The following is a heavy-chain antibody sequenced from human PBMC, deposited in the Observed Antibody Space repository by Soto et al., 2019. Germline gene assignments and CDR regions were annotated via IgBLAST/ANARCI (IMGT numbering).Heavy chain of an antibody. CDR3: ARDGYYDILTGYSLKAYNYYDMDV. D-gene: IGHD3-9*01. CDR2: ISGYNGNT. V-gene: IGHV1-18*01. J-gene: IGHJ6*02. Sequence: ASVKVSCKASGYTFINYGISWVRQAPGQGLEWMGWISGYNGNTKYVQKLQDRVKMTADTSTSTVYMELWSLTSDDTAEYYCARDGYYDILTGYSLKAYNYYDMDVWGQGTTVTVSS. CDR1: GYTFINYG.